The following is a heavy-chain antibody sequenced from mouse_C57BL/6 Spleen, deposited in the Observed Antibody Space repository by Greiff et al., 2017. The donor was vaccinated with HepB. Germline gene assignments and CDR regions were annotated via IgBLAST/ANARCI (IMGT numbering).Heavy chain of an antibody. J-gene: IGHJ3*01. D-gene: IGHD2-4*01. CDR3: ARDRRHDYVGFAY. CDR1: GFTFSSYA. Sequence: EVKLVESGGGLVKPGGSLKLSCAASGFTFSSYAMSWVRQTPEKRLEWVATISDGGSYTYYPDNVKGRFTISRDNAKNNLYLQMSHLKSEDTAMYYCARDRRHDYVGFAYWGQGTLVTVSA. CDR2: ISDGGSYT. V-gene: IGHV5-4*01.